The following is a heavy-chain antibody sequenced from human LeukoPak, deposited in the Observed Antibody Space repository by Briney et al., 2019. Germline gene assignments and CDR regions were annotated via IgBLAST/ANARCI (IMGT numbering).Heavy chain of an antibody. CDR1: GFTFSSYS. D-gene: IGHD5-24*01. CDR3: AKHVVMRWPPDDAFDI. CDR2: ISYDGSSK. V-gene: IGHV3-30*18. Sequence: GGSLRLSCAASGFTFSSYSMNWVRQAPGKGLEWVAVISYDGSSKYYADSVKGRFTISRDNSKNTLYLQMNSLRAEDTAVYYCAKHVVMRWPPDDAFDIWGQGTMVTVSS. J-gene: IGHJ3*02.